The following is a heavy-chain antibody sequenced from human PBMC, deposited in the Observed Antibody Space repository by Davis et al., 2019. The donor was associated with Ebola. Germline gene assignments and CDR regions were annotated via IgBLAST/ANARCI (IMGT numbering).Heavy chain of an antibody. CDR1: GGTFSSYT. D-gene: IGHD6-25*01. Sequence: AASVKVSCKASGGTFSSYTISWVRQAPGQGLEWMGRIIPILGIANYAQKFQGRVTMTEDTSTDTAYMELSSLRSEDTAVYYCATDLGQKRRGQNAFEIWGQGTMVTVSS. CDR2: IIPILGIA. CDR3: ATDLGQKRRGQNAFEI. J-gene: IGHJ3*02. V-gene: IGHV1-69*04.